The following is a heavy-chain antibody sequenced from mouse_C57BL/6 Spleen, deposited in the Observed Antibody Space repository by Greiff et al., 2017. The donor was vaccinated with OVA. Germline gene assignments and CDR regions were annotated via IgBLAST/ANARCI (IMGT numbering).Heavy chain of an antibody. CDR1: GFTFSDYG. CDR3: ARHYYYGSSYRYFDV. J-gene: IGHJ1*03. CDR2: ISSGSSTI. V-gene: IGHV5-17*01. Sequence: EVQLVESGGGLVKPGGSLKLSCAASGFTFSDYGMHWVRQAPEKGLEWVAYISSGSSTIYYADTVKGRFTISRDNAKNTLFLQMTSLRSEDTAMYYCARHYYYGSSYRYFDVWGTGTTVTVSS. D-gene: IGHD1-1*01.